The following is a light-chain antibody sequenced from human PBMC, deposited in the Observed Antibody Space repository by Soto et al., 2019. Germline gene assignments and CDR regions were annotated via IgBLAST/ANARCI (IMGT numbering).Light chain of an antibody. CDR2: GAS. CDR3: QQYGSSPYT. J-gene: IGKJ2*01. CDR1: QSVASTY. V-gene: IGKV3-20*01. Sequence: EIVLTQSPGTLSLSPGERATLSCRASQSVASTYLSWYRHKPGQAPRLLIYGASNRATGIPDRFCASGSGTDFTLPISGLEPEDFAVDYCQQYGSSPYTFGRGTKVEIK.